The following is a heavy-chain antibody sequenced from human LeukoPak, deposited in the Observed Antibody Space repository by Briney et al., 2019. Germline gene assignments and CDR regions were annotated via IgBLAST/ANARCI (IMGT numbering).Heavy chain of an antibody. J-gene: IGHJ4*02. D-gene: IGHD6-19*01. CDR3: AKEGYASGWHTD. CDR1: GASISSSY. V-gene: IGHV4-59*01. CDR2: IYYSGTT. Sequence: SETLSLTCTVSGASISSSYWTWIRQPPGKGLEWIGYIYYSGTTNYNPSLKSRVTISVDMSRDQFSLKLRSVTDADTAVYYCAKEGYASGWHTDWGQGTLVTVSS.